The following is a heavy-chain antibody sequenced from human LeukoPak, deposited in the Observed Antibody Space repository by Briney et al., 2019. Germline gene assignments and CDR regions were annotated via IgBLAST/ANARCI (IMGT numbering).Heavy chain of an antibody. D-gene: IGHD3-22*01. CDR2: ISGSGGST. Sequence: GGSLRLSCTASGFTFSSYAMSWVRQAPGKGLEWVSAISGSGGSTYYADSVKGRFTISRDNSKNTLYVQVNSLGTEDTAAYYCAKGSYYDSSGSFYFDYWGQGTLVTVSS. CDR1: GFTFSSYA. CDR3: AKGSYYDSSGSFYFDY. J-gene: IGHJ4*02. V-gene: IGHV3-23*01.